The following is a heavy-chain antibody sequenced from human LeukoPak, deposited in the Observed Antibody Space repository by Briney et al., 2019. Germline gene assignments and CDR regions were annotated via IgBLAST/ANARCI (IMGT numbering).Heavy chain of an antibody. Sequence: GGSLRLSCAASGFTFSSYGMHWVRQAPGKGLEWVAVISYDGSNKYYTDSVEGRFTIFRDNSKNTLYLQMNSLRAEDTAVYYCAKGSGGSCYTAADYWGQGTLVTVSS. CDR2: ISYDGSNK. D-gene: IGHD2-15*01. CDR3: AKGSGGSCYTAADY. J-gene: IGHJ4*02. V-gene: IGHV3-30*18. CDR1: GFTFSSYG.